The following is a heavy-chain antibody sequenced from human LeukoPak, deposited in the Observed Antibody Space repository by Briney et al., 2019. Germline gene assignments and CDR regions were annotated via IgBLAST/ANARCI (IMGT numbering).Heavy chain of an antibody. J-gene: IGHJ3*02. CDR1: GFTFSSYG. D-gene: IGHD2-2*01. CDR3: ANGVVPAAMRDAFDI. CDR2: ISYDGSNK. Sequence: GGSLRLSCAASGFTFSSYGMHWVRQAPGKGLEWVAVISYDGSNKYYADSVKGRFTISRDNSKNTLYLQMNSLRAEDTAVYYCANGVVPAAMRDAFDIWGQGTMVTVSS. V-gene: IGHV3-30*18.